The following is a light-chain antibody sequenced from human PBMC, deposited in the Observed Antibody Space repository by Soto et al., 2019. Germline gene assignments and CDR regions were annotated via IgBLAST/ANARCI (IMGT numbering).Light chain of an antibody. CDR2: EVT. CDR1: SGDIGSYNR. CDR3: SSYTTPSALVV. V-gene: IGLV2-14*01. J-gene: IGLJ3*02. Sequence: QSALTQPASVSGSPGQSITISFTGTSGDIGSYNRVSWYQQHPGKAPKLRIYEVTNRPSGVSTRFSGSNCGNTASLTISGLQAEDEADYYCSSYTTPSALVVFGGGTKLTVL.